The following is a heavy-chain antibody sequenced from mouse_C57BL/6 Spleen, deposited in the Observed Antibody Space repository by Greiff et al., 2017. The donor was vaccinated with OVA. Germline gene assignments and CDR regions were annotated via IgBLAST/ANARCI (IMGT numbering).Heavy chain of an antibody. J-gene: IGHJ1*03. D-gene: IGHD1-1*01. CDR1: GFTFSDYG. CDR2: ISSGSSTI. CDR3: ARPPPYYGSSYGYFDV. Sequence: EVKLQESGGGLVKPGGSLKLSCAASGFTFSDYGMHWVRQAPEKGLEWVAYISSGSSTIYYADTVKGRFTISRDNAKNTLFLQMTSLRSEDTAMYYCARPPPYYGSSYGYFDVWGTGTTVTVSS. V-gene: IGHV5-17*01.